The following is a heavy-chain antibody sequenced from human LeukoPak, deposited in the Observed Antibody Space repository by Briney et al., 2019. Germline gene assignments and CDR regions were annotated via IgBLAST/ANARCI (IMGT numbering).Heavy chain of an antibody. Sequence: ASVKVSCKASGYTFTSYGISWVRQPPGQGLEWMGWISAYNGNTNYAQKLQGRVTMTTDTSTSTAYMELRSLRSDDTAVYYCARRPPYCGGDCYADYWGQGTLVTVSS. D-gene: IGHD2-21*02. CDR1: GYTFTSYG. V-gene: IGHV1-18*01. CDR3: ARRPPYCGGDCYADY. CDR2: ISAYNGNT. J-gene: IGHJ4*02.